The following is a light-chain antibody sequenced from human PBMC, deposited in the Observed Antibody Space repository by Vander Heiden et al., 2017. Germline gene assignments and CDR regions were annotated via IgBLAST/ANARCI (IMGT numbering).Light chain of an antibody. J-gene: IGLJ1*01. Sequence: QSALTQPASVSGSPGQSITISCTGTSSDVGRYDLVSWYQQHPGNATKLIIDEVIKRPSGVSNRFSGSKSANTASLTISGLQAEDEADYYCCSFAVGSTYVFGTGTKVTVL. CDR3: CSFAVGSTYV. CDR1: SSDVGRYDL. V-gene: IGLV2-23*02. CDR2: EVI.